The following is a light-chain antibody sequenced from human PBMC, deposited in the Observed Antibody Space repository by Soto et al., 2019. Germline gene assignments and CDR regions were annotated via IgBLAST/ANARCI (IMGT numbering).Light chain of an antibody. CDR2: EVS. CDR1: SSDVGGYNY. Sequence: QSALTQPASVSGSPGQSITISCTGTSSDVGGYNYVSWYQQHPGKAPKLMIYEVSNRPSGVSNRFSGSKSGNTASLTISGLQAEDEADYYCSSYTSSSFVVLGGGTKLTVL. CDR3: SSYTSSSFVV. V-gene: IGLV2-14*01. J-gene: IGLJ2*01.